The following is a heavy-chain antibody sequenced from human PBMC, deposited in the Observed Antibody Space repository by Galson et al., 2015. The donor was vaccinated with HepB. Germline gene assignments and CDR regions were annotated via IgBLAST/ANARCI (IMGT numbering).Heavy chain of an antibody. CDR1: GGSINHYY. J-gene: IGHJ4*02. V-gene: IGHV4-59*01. CDR3: ARGVGAARPSKFDY. Sequence: LTCTVSGGSINHYYWSWFRQAPGKGLEWIGHIYYSGATTFNPSLQRRVSLSVDTSKNQISLSLRSVITADTAVYYCARGVGAARPSKFDYWGQGNLVTVSS. D-gene: IGHD6-6*01. CDR2: IYYSGAT.